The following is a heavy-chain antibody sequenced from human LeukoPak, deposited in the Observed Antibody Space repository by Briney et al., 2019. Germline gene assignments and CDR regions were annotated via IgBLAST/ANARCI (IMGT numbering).Heavy chain of an antibody. D-gene: IGHD3-3*02. CDR3: ARDVDTSNHMSIFDP. Sequence: GGSLRLSCAASGFTFSGFGMNWVRQAPGKGLEWVSSVSRSSSDTYYADSVKGRFTISRDNFKNILYLQMNSLRAEDTAVYSCARDVDTSNHMSIFDPWGQGTLVTVSS. CDR2: VSRSSSDT. CDR1: GFTFSGFG. V-gene: IGHV3-21*06. J-gene: IGHJ5*02.